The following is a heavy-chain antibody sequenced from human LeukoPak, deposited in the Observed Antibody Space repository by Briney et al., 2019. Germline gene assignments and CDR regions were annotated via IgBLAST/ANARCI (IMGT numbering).Heavy chain of an antibody. CDR3: ARLPYYYYYMDV. CDR1: GYTFTGYY. CDR2: INPNSGGT. Sequence: ASVKVSCKASGYTFTGYYMHWVRQAPGQGLEWMGWINPNSGGTNYAQKFQGRVTMTRDTSISTAYMELSRLRSDDTAVYYCARLPYYYYYMDVWAKGTTVTVSS. V-gene: IGHV1-2*02. J-gene: IGHJ6*03.